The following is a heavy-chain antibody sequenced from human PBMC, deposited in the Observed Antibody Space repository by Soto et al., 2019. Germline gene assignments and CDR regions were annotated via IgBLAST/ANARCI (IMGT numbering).Heavy chain of an antibody. CDR1: GYTFSGSV. D-gene: IGHD4-17*01. CDR2: INADNGNT. CDR3: ASEIDATTATSLDY. J-gene: IGHJ4*02. Sequence: ASVKVSCKASGYTFSGSVMHWVRQAPGQGLEWMGWINADNGNTKYSQKFQGRVTMTWDTSASTAYMELSSLRSEDTAIYYCASEIDATTATSLDYWGQGTLVTVYS. V-gene: IGHV1-3*01.